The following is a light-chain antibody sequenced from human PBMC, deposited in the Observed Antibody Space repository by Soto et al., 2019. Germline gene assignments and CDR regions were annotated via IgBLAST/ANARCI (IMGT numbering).Light chain of an antibody. CDR3: SSYVGTNNLV. CDR2: AVT. Sequence: QSVLTQPPSASGSPGQSVTISCTGSSSDVGAYDYVSWYQQHPGKAPKLMVYAVTKRPSGVPDRFSGSKSGNTASLTVSGLQADDEAHYYCSSYVGTNNLVFGGGTKLTVL. CDR1: SSDVGAYDY. J-gene: IGLJ2*01. V-gene: IGLV2-8*01.